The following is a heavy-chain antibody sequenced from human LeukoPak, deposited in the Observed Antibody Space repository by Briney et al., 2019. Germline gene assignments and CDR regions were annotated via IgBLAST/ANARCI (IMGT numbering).Heavy chain of an antibody. V-gene: IGHV4-34*01. CDR1: GGSFSGYY. CDR2: IYDNGST. CDR3: ASPRAERSTWYAVDY. Sequence: SETLSLTCAVYGGSFSGYYWSWIRQSPGKGLEWIGEIYDNGSTNYNPSLKSRVTISVDKSKNQFSLKLSSVTAADTAVYYCASPRAERSTWYAVDYWGQGTLVTVSA. J-gene: IGHJ4*02. D-gene: IGHD6-13*01.